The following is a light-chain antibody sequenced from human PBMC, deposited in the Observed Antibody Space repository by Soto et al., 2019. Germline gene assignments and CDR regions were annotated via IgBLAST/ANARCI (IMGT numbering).Light chain of an antibody. CDR2: GNS. Sequence: QSVLTQPPSVSEAPGQRVTISCTGSSSNIGAGYDVHWYQQLPGTAPKLLIYGNSKRPSGVPDRCSGSKSGTSASLTITGLQAEDEADYYCQSYDSSLSGWVFGGGTKVTV. J-gene: IGLJ3*02. CDR3: QSYDSSLSGWV. V-gene: IGLV1-40*01. CDR1: SSNIGAGYD.